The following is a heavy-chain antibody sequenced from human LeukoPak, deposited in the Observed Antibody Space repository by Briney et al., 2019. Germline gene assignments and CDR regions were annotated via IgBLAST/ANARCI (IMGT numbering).Heavy chain of an antibody. D-gene: IGHD2-2*01. Sequence: SETLSLTCAVYGGSFSGYYWSWIRQPPGKGLEWIGEINHSGSTNYNPSLKSRVTMSVDTSKNQFSLKLSSVTAADTAVYYCARAPGRPAAVFDYWGQETLATVSS. CDR3: ARAPGRPAAVFDY. CDR2: INHSGST. CDR1: GGSFSGYY. V-gene: IGHV4-34*01. J-gene: IGHJ4*02.